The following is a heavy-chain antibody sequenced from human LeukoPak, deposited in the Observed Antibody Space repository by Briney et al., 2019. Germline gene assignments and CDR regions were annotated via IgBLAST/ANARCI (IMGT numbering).Heavy chain of an antibody. CDR2: IYYSGST. J-gene: IGHJ4*02. D-gene: IGHD4-17*01. Sequence: SETLSLTCTVSGGSISSYYWSRIRQPPGKGLEWIGYIYYSGSTNYNPSLKSRVTISVDTSKNEFSLKLSSVTAADTAVYYCASEADYGDYVGYFDSWGQGTLVTVSS. CDR1: GGSISSYY. CDR3: ASEADYGDYVGYFDS. V-gene: IGHV4-59*01.